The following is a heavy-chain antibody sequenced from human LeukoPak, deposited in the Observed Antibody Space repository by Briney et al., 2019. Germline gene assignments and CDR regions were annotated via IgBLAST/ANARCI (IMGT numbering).Heavy chain of an antibody. CDR1: GASISSNNYY. V-gene: IGHV4-30-4*08. Sequence: KPSETLSLTCTVSGASISSNNYYWGWIRQPPGKGLEWIGYIYYSGSTYYNPSLKSRVTISVDTSKSQFSLKLSSVTAADTAVYYCAKAMVRGVEFDNWGQGTLVTVSS. J-gene: IGHJ4*02. CDR2: IYYSGST. CDR3: AKAMVRGVEFDN. D-gene: IGHD3-10*01.